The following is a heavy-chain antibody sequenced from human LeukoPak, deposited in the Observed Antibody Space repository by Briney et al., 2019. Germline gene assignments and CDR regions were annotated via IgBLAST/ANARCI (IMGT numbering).Heavy chain of an antibody. CDR1: GFTFSSYA. CDR3: VKDAGNSFDY. V-gene: IGHV3-64D*09. CDR2: ISSNGDST. Sequence: GGSLRLSCSASGFTFSSYAMHWVRQAPGKGLEYVSAISSNGDSTYYADSVKGRFTLSRDNSKNTLYLQMSGLRPEDTAVYYCVKDAGNSFDYWGQGTLVTVSS. D-gene: IGHD1-14*01. J-gene: IGHJ4*02.